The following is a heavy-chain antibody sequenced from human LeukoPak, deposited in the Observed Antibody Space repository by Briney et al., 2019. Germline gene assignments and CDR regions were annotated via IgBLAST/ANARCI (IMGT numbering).Heavy chain of an antibody. V-gene: IGHV4-59*01. CDR2: IYYSGST. J-gene: IGHJ3*02. CDR1: GGSISSYY. Sequence: ASETLSLTCTVSGGSISSYYWSWIRQPPGKGLEWIGYIYYSGSTNYNPSLKSRVTISVDTSKNQFSLKLSSVTAADTAVYYCARVGGYYDSSVFAFDIWGQGTMVTVSS. CDR3: ARVGGYYDSSVFAFDI. D-gene: IGHD3-22*01.